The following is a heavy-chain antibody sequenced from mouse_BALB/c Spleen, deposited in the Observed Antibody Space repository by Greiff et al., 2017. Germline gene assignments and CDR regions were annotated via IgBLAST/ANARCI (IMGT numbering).Heavy chain of an antibody. J-gene: IGHJ3*01. CDR3: YRRRDGYSRAWFAY. CDR1: GFNIKDYY. Sequence: EVQLQQSGAELVRSGASVKLSCTASGFNIKDYYMHWVKQRPEQGLEWIGWIDPENGDTEYAPKFQGKATMTADTSSNTAYLQLSSLTSEDTAVYYCYRRRDGYSRAWFAYWGQGTLVTVSA. V-gene: IGHV14-4*02. D-gene: IGHD2-3*01. CDR2: IDPENGDT.